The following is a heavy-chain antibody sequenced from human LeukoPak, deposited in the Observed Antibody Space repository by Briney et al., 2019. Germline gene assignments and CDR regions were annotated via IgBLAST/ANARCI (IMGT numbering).Heavy chain of an antibody. J-gene: IGHJ6*02. Sequence: GGSLRLSCAASGFTFDSYSMNWVRQAPGKALEWVSYISRTSGTIYYADSVKGRFTISRDNAKNSLYLQMNSLRDEDTAVYYCAREYYYNYYGMDVWGQGTTVTVSS. CDR1: GFTFDSYS. CDR2: ISRTSGTI. CDR3: AREYYYNYYGMDV. V-gene: IGHV3-48*02.